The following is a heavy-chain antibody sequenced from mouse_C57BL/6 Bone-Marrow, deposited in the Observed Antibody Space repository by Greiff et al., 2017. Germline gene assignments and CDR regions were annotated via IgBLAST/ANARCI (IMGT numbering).Heavy chain of an antibody. CDR1: GYTFTSYW. J-gene: IGHJ2*01. CDR3: AREDDGYLYYVDD. D-gene: IGHD2-3*01. CDR2: INPSNGGT. V-gene: IGHV1-53*01. Sequence: VQLQQSGTELVKPGASVKLSCKASGYTFTSYWMHWVKQRPGQGLEWIGNINPSNGGTNYNEKFKSKATLTVDKSSSTAYLQLSSLTSEDSAVYYCAREDDGYLYYVDDWGQGTTLTVSS.